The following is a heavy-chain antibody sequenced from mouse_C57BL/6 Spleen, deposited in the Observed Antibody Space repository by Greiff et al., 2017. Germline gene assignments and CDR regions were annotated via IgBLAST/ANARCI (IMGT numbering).Heavy chain of an antibody. CDR2: ISYDGSN. CDR1: GYSITSGYY. CDR3: AREDGYYVDAY. D-gene: IGHD2-3*01. V-gene: IGHV3-6*01. Sequence: EVHLVESGPGLVKPSQSLSLTCSVTGYSITSGYYWNWIRQFPGNKLEWMGYISYDGSNNYNPSLKNRISITRDTSKNQFFLKLNSVTTEDTATYYCAREDGYYVDAYWGQGTLVTVSA. J-gene: IGHJ3*01.